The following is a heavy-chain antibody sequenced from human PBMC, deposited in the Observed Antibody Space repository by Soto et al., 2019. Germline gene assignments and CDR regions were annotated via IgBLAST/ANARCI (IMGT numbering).Heavy chain of an antibody. CDR3: ASNDYGDLGWFDP. J-gene: IGHJ5*02. CDR1: GGSISSGGYS. CDR2: IYHSGST. Sequence: QLQLQESGSGLVKPSQTLSLTCAVSGGSISSGGYSWSWIRQPPGKGLEWIGYIYHSGSTYYNPSIKSRVTIAVDRSKNQFSLKLSAVTAADTAVYYCASNDYGDLGWFDPWGQGTLVTVSS. V-gene: IGHV4-30-2*01. D-gene: IGHD4-17*01.